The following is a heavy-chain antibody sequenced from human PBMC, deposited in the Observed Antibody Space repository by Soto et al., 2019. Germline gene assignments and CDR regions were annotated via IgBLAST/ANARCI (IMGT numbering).Heavy chain of an antibody. CDR3: ATYGGDTGRFDY. CDR2: SGTP. Sequence: SETLSLTCTVSGGSISSNNYLWTWIRQPPGEGLEWIGSGTPYYNPSLGGRVTMSVDTSKNQFSLKVYSVTAADAAIYYCATYGGDTGRFDYWGQGTLVTVS. CDR1: GGSISSNNYL. J-gene: IGHJ4*02. V-gene: IGHV4-39*01. D-gene: IGHD4-17*01.